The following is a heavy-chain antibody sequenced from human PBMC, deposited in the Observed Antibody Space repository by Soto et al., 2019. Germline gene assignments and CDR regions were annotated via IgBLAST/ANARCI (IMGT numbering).Heavy chain of an antibody. CDR1: GFTFSSYG. Sequence: GGSLRLSCAASGFTFSSYGMHWVRQAPGKGLEWVAVISYDGSNKYYADSVKGRLTISRDNSKNTLYLQMNSLRAEDTAVYYCAKERRGVAAAGIHVMAVWGQGPTVTVSS. J-gene: IGHJ6*02. CDR3: AKERRGVAAAGIHVMAV. D-gene: IGHD6-13*01. CDR2: ISYDGSNK. V-gene: IGHV3-30*18.